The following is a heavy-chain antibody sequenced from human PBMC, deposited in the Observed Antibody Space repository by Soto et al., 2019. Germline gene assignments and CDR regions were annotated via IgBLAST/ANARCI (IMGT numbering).Heavy chain of an antibody. V-gene: IGHV3-64D*06. CDR2: ITSDGDST. J-gene: IGHJ4*01. CDR3: VKGNQLLRHYCEF. D-gene: IGHD2-15*01. Sequence: PGGSLRLSCSVSGFTFSNYSIHWVRQAPWKGLEYVSGITSDGDSTWHADSVKDRFTISRDNSKNTLFLQMRSLRVEDTAIYFCVKGNQLLRHYCEFWGAGNLAT. CDR1: GFTFSNYS.